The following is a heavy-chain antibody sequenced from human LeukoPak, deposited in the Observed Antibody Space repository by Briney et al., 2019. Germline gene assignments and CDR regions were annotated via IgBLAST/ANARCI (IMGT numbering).Heavy chain of an antibody. J-gene: IGHJ4*02. V-gene: IGHV3-72*01. CDR3: ATSSWYRLAY. Sequence: PGASLRLSCAASGFTFSDSFMSWVRQAPGKGLEWVGRSRNKADSYTAEYAASVKGRFTISRDESKNSLYLHISSLETEDAAVYYCATSSWYRLAYWGQGSLVTVSS. CDR2: SRNKADSYTA. CDR1: GFTFSDSF. D-gene: IGHD6-13*01.